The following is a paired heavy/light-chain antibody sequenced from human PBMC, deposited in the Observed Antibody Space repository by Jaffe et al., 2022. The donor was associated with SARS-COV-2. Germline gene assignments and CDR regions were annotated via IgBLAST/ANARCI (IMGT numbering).Light chain of an antibody. CDR1: QSLVYSDGNTY. CDR3: MQATHWPWT. CDR2: KVS. Sequence: DVVMTQSPLSLPVTLGQPASISCRSSQSLVYSDGNTYLNWFQQRPGQSPRRLIYKVSKRDSGVPDRFSGSGSGTDFTLKISRVEAEDVVIYYCMQATHWPWTFGQGTKVEIK. V-gene: IGKV2-30*01. J-gene: IGKJ1*01.
Heavy chain of an antibody. V-gene: IGHV5-51*01. CDR1: GYSFITYW. CDR2: IHPGSSDI. J-gene: IGHJ5*02. D-gene: IGHD3-3*01. Sequence: EMQLVQSGAEVKKPGESLKISCKGSGYSFITYWIGWVRQMPGKGLEWIGIIHPGSSDIRYSPSFQGQVTISVDKSINTAYLQWSSLKASDTALYYCALGGDFWRGFDPWGQGTLVTVSS. CDR3: ALGGDFWRGFDP.